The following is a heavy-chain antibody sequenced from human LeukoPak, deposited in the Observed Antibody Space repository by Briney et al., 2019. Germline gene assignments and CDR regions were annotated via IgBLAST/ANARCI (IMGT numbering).Heavy chain of an antibody. CDR1: GGSFSGYY. CDR2: INHSGST. Sequence: SETLSLTCAAYGGSFSGYYWSWIRQPPGKGLEWIGEINHSGSTNYNPSLKSRVTISVDTSKNQFSLKLSSVTAADTAVYYCARGGGDYSYFDYWGQGTLVTVSS. J-gene: IGHJ4*02. V-gene: IGHV4-34*01. CDR3: ARGGGDYSYFDY. D-gene: IGHD4-17*01.